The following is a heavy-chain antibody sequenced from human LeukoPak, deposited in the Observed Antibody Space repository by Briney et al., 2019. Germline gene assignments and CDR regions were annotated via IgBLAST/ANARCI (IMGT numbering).Heavy chain of an antibody. CDR3: ARRRDGYNRGYYFDY. D-gene: IGHD5-24*01. CDR1: GFTFSSYW. CDR2: IKQDGSEK. Sequence: PGGSLRLSCAASGFTFSSYWMSWVRQAPGKGLGWVANIKQDGSEKYYVDSVKGRFTISRDNAKNSLYLQMNSLRAEDTAVYYCARRRDGYNRGYYFDYWGQGTLVTVSS. J-gene: IGHJ4*02. V-gene: IGHV3-7*01.